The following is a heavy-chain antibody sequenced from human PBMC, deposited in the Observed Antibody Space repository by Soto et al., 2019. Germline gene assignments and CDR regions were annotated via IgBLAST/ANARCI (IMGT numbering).Heavy chain of an antibody. J-gene: IGHJ4*02. CDR1: GFTFSGSA. V-gene: IGHV3-73*01. CDR2: IRSKSNSYAT. Sequence: EVQLVESGGGLVQPGGSLKLSCAVSGFTFSGSAMHWVRQASGKGLEWVGRIRSKSNSYATAYAASVTGRFTISRDDSKNTAYLQMNSLKTEDTAVYYCTRGYGDYVRDYWGQGTLVTVSS. D-gene: IGHD4-17*01. CDR3: TRGYGDYVRDY.